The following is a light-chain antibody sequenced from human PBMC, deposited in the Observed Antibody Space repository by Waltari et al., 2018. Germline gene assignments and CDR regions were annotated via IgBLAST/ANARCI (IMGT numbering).Light chain of an antibody. CDR2: DAS. J-gene: IGKJ2*01. CDR3: QQRSSWTPHT. Sequence: EIVLTQSPATLSLSPGETATLSCRASQSVGTYLAWYQQKPGQAPRLLIYDASNRATGIPARFRGSGSATDFTLTIDSLEPEDFALYYCQQRSSWTPHTFGQGARLEIK. CDR1: QSVGTY. V-gene: IGKV3-11*01.